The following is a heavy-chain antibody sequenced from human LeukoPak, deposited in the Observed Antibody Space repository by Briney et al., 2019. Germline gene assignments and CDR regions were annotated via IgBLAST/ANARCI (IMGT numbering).Heavy chain of an antibody. Sequence: GGSLRLSCAASGFTFSSYSMNWVRQAPGKGLEWVSSISSSSSYIYYADSVKGRFTISRDNAKNSLYLQMNSLRAEDTAVYYCARDQGIAAPPGYYYYYMDVWGKGTTVTVSS. CDR2: ISSSSSYI. J-gene: IGHJ6*03. CDR1: GFTFSSYS. V-gene: IGHV3-21*01. D-gene: IGHD6-6*01. CDR3: ARDQGIAAPPGYYYYYMDV.